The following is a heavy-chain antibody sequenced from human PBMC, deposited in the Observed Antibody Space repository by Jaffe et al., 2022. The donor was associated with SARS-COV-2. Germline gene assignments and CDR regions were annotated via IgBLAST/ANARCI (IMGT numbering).Heavy chain of an antibody. Sequence: QVQLQESGPGLVKPSETLSLTCTVSGGSISSYYWSWIRQPPGKGLEWIGYIYYSGSTNYNPSLKSRVTISVDTSKNQFSLKLSSVTAADTAVYYCARDLGGWPPGDAFDIWGQGTMVTVSS. CDR2: IYYSGST. J-gene: IGHJ3*02. D-gene: IGHD3-16*01. V-gene: IGHV4-59*01. CDR1: GGSISSYY. CDR3: ARDLGGWPPGDAFDI.